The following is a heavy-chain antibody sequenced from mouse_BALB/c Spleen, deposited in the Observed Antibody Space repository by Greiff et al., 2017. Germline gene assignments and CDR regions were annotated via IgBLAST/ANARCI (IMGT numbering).Heavy chain of an antibody. CDR3: ARDYRYDEAMDY. Sequence: EVQLQQSGAELVKPGASVKLSCTASGFNIKDTYMHWVKQRPEQGLEWIGRIDPANGNTKYDPKFQGKATITADTSSNTAYLQLSSLTSEDTAVYYCARDYRYDEAMDYWGQGTSVTVSS. D-gene: IGHD2-14*01. CDR2: IDPANGNT. J-gene: IGHJ4*01. CDR1: GFNIKDTY. V-gene: IGHV14-3*02.